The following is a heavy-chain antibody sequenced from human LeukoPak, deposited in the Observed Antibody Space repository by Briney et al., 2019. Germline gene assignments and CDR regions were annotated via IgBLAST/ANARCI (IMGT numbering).Heavy chain of an antibody. V-gene: IGHV1-2*06. J-gene: IGHJ3*02. CDR2: INPNSGGT. CDR3: ARKSMGYCSGGSCYSDAFDI. Sequence: ASVKVSCKASGYTFTGYYMHWVRQAPGQGREWMGRINPNSGGTNYAQKFQGRVTMTRDTSISTAYMELSRLRSDDTAVYYCARKSMGYCSGGSCYSDAFDIWGQGTMVTVSS. D-gene: IGHD2-15*01. CDR1: GYTFTGYY.